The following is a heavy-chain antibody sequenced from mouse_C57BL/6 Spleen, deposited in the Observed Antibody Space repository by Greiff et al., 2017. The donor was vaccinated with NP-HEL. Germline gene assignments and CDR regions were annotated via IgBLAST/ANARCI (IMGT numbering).Heavy chain of an antibody. CDR1: GYTFTDYY. Sequence: VKLVESGAELVRPGASVKLSCKASGYTFTDYYINWVKQRPGQGLEWIARIYPGSGNTYYNEKFKGKATLTAEKSSSTAYMQLSSLTSEDSAVYFCARDYGSSPWFAYWGQGTLVTVSA. J-gene: IGHJ3*01. V-gene: IGHV1-76*01. CDR3: ARDYGSSPWFAY. D-gene: IGHD1-1*01. CDR2: IYPGSGNT.